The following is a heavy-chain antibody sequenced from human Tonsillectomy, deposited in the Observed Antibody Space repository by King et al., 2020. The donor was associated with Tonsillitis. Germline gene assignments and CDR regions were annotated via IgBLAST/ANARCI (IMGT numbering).Heavy chain of an antibody. CDR1: GFTFSNYS. V-gene: IGHV3-30*01. Sequence: VQLVESGGGVVQPGRSLRLSCAASGFTFSNYSMHWVRQAPGKGLEWVSVISYNGSKKYYADSVKGRFTISRDNSKNTLYLQMNSLRAEDTAVYYCARVEAVATNYFFDFWGQGTLVTVSS. D-gene: IGHD6-19*01. CDR2: ISYNGSKK. J-gene: IGHJ4*02. CDR3: ARVEAVATNYFFDF.